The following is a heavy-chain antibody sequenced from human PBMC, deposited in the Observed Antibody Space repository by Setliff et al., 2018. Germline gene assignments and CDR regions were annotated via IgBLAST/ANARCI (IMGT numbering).Heavy chain of an antibody. CDR1: GGSITSGSNY. V-gene: IGHV4-61*02. CDR2: IDPSGNT. D-gene: IGHD3-10*01. J-gene: IGHJ4*02. Sequence: SETLSLTCTVSGGSITSGSNYWSWIRQPAGRGLEWMGRIDPSGNTNYHPSLRSRVTISRDTSKNQFSLKLTSVTAADTAVYSCARSLSSGSYWNPRPFYSDSWGQGTLVTVSS. CDR3: ARSLSSGSYWNPRPFYSDS.